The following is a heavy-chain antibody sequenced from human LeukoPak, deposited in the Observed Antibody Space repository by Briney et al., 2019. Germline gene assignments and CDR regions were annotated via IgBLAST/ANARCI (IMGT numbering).Heavy chain of an antibody. CDR3: AGLYEESTSTPWGHWFDP. CDR2: ISRSGSTI. CDR1: GFTFSNYE. Sequence: GGSLRLSCAASGFTFSNYEMNRVRQAPGKGLEWVSYISRSGSTIYYADSVKGRFTISRDNANNSLYLQMNSVRAEDTAVYYCAGLYEESTSTPWGHWFDPWGQGTLVTVSS. V-gene: IGHV3-48*03. D-gene: IGHD2-2*02. J-gene: IGHJ5*02.